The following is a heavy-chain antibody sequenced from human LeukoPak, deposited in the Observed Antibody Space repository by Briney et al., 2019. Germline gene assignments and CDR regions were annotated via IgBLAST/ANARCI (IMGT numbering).Heavy chain of an antibody. V-gene: IGHV4-61*02. D-gene: IGHD3-10*01. CDR3: ARVSPSGVWDV. CDR1: GRSISGINYY. CDR2: IYTTGSS. J-gene: IGHJ6*02. Sequence: SETLSLTCTVSGRSISGINYYWTWIRQPAGKGLEWIGRIYTTGSSNYNPSLKSRVTISVATSNNQFSLKLSSVTAADTAVYYCARVSPSGVWDVWGQGTTVTVSS.